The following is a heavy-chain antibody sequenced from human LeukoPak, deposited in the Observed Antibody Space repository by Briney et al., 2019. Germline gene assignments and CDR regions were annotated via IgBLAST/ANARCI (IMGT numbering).Heavy chain of an antibody. CDR1: GYSFTSYW. J-gene: IGHJ6*02. CDR3: ARRDGYCSSTSCYADYYYGMDV. V-gene: IGHV5-51*01. CDR2: IYPGDSDT. D-gene: IGHD2-2*01. Sequence: NPGESLKISCKGSGYSFTSYWIGWVRQMPGKGLEWMGVIYPGDSDTTYSPSFQGQVTISADKSISTAYLQWSSLKASDTAMYYCARRDGYCSSTSCYADYYYGMDVWGQGTTVTVSS.